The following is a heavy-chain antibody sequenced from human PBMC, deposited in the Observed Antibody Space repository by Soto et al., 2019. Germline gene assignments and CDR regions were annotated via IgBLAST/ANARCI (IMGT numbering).Heavy chain of an antibody. J-gene: IGHJ4*02. CDR2: ISSSSSYI. CDR3: ARDQPGYSYGYGLGY. Sequence: EVQLVESGGGLVKPGGSLRLSCAASGFTFSSYSMNWVRQAPGKGLEWVSSISSSSSYIYYADSVKDRFTISRDNAKNSLYLQMNSLRAEDTAVYYCARDQPGYSYGYGLGYWGQGTLVTFSS. V-gene: IGHV3-21*01. D-gene: IGHD5-18*01. CDR1: GFTFSSYS.